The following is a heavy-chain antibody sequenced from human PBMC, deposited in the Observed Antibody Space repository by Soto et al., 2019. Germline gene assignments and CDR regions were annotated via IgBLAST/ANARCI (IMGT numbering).Heavy chain of an antibody. Sequence: QVQLVESGGGVVQPGRSLRLSCAASGFTFSSYGMHWVRQAPGKGLEWVAVIWYDGSNKYYADSVKGRFTISRDNSKNTLYLQLNSLRAEDTAVYYCAKDGYCISTSCGYYGMDVWGQGTTVTVSS. D-gene: IGHD2-2*03. CDR3: AKDGYCISTSCGYYGMDV. CDR2: IWYDGSNK. CDR1: GFTFSSYG. J-gene: IGHJ6*02. V-gene: IGHV3-33*06.